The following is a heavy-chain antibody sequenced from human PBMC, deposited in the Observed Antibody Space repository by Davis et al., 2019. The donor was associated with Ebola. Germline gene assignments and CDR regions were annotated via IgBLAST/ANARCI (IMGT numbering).Heavy chain of an antibody. V-gene: IGHV3-23*01. CDR3: AKGGSGWPSDYSYGMGV. CDR1: GFTFSNYA. Sequence: GESLKISCAASGFTFSNYAMSWVRQAPGKGLEWVSTISGSGGSTYYADSVKGRFTISRDNSKNTLYLQMNSLRAEDTAVYYCAKGGSGWPSDYSYGMGVWGKGTTVTVSS. CDR2: ISGSGGST. D-gene: IGHD6-19*01. J-gene: IGHJ6*04.